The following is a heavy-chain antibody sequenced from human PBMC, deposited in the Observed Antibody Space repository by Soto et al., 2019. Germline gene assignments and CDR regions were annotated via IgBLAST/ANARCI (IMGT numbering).Heavy chain of an antibody. CDR2: IDWDDDK. CDR1: GFSLSTSGMC. V-gene: IGHV2-70*01. J-gene: IGHJ6*02. CDR3: ARIPEYSSSLHYYYYGMDV. Sequence: GSGPTLVNPTQTLTLTCTFSGFSLSTSGMCVSWIRQPPGKALEWLALIDWDDDKYYSTSLKTRLTISKDTSKNQVVLTMTNMDPVDTATYYCARIPEYSSSLHYYYYGMDVWGQGTTVTVSS. D-gene: IGHD6-6*01.